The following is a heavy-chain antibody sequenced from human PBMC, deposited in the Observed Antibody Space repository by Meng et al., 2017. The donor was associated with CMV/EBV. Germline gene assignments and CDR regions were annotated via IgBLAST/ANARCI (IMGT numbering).Heavy chain of an antibody. D-gene: IGHD6-13*01. CDR3: ARERIAAAGTDAFDI. CDR2: IYSGGST. Sequence: GESLKISCAASGFTVSSNYMSWVRQAPGKGLEWVSVIYSGGSTYYADSVKGRFTISRDNSKNTLCLQMNSLRAEDTAVYYCARERIAAAGTDAFDIWGQGTMVTVSS. J-gene: IGHJ3*02. V-gene: IGHV3-66*02. CDR1: GFTVSSNY.